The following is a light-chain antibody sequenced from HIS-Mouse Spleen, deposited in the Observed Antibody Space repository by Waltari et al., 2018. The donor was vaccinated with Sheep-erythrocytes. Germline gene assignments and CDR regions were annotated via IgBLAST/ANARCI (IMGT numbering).Light chain of an antibody. J-gene: IGLJ1*01. CDR2: DVS. CDR1: SSDCGGCNY. CDR3: CSYAGSYNHV. Sequence: QSALTQLRSVSGSPGQSVTIPCTGTSSDCGGCNYVSWYQQHPGKAPKLMIYDVSKRPSGVPDRFSGSKSGNTASLTISGLQAEDEADYYCCSYAGSYNHVFATGTKVTVL. V-gene: IGLV2-11*01.